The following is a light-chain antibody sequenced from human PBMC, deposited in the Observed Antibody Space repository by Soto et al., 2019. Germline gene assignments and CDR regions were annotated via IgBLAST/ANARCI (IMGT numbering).Light chain of an antibody. Sequence: EIVLTQSPATLSLSPGEIATLSCRASQSFGTFLAWYQQQPGQAPRLIIYDASNRATGIPARFSGTGSGTDCALTISSVEPEAFAVYYCQHRTNWPRTFGEGTKLEIK. CDR2: DAS. J-gene: IGKJ2*01. CDR1: QSFGTF. V-gene: IGKV3-11*01. CDR3: QHRTNWPRT.